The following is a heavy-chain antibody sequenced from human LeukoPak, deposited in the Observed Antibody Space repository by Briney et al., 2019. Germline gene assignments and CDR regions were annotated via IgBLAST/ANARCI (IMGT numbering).Heavy chain of an antibody. V-gene: IGHV1-2*02. CDR1: GYTFTVYY. Sequence: ASVTVSCNASGYTFTVYYIHWLRQAPGQGLEWMERNNPESGDTTFGPRFQGRVTMTRDTAISTAYMELSRLRSDDTAVYYCARDHREYDILTGYLNWFDPWGQGTLVTVSS. J-gene: IGHJ5*02. CDR3: ARDHREYDILTGYLNWFDP. CDR2: NNPESGDT. D-gene: IGHD3-9*01.